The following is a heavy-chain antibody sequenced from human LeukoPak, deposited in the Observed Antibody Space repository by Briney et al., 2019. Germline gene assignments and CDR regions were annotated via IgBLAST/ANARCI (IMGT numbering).Heavy chain of an antibody. V-gene: IGHV1-69*04. CDR1: GGTLSSYA. D-gene: IGHD1-14*01. Sequence: SVKVSCKASGGTLSSYAISWVRQAPGQGLEWMGRIIPTLNIINYAQKFQGRVTITADNSSSTAYMELTSLRSEDTAAYYCARAPAGMDVWGQGTTVTVSS. J-gene: IGHJ6*02. CDR2: IIPTLNII. CDR3: ARAPAGMDV.